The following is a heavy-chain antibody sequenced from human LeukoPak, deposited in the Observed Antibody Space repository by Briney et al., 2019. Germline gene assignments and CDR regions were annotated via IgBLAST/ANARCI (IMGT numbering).Heavy chain of an antibody. D-gene: IGHD1-14*01. Sequence: GGSLRLSCAASGFTVSSNYMSWVRQAPGKGLEWVSVIYSGGSTYYADSVKGRFTISRDNSKNTLYLQMNSLRAEDTAVYYCGWYHKLRNLLEGQFHIPKEHFQNTPESPINRLETQGKGGELLSKGGFTFHGVLGLFDYWGQGTLVTVSS. CDR2: IYSGGST. CDR1: GFTVSSNY. J-gene: IGHJ4*02. CDR3: GWYHKLRNLLEGQFHIPKEHFQNTPESPINRLETQGKGGELLSKGGFTFHGVLGLFDY. V-gene: IGHV3-66*01.